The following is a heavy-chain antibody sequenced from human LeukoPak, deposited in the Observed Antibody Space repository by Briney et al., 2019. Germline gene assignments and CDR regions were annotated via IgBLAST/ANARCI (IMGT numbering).Heavy chain of an antibody. CDR1: GASFNSDDQY. V-gene: IGHV4-31*03. CDR3: SRGLDSRKLGY. J-gene: IGHJ4*02. Sequence: SETLSLTCTVSGASFNSDDQYWNWNRQSPGKGLEWIGSIHPSGMLYNNPSLESRVTMSRDTSKNQFSLNLNSVTAADTAVYSCSRGLDSRKLGYWGQGILVTVSS. D-gene: IGHD3-22*01. CDR2: IHPSGML.